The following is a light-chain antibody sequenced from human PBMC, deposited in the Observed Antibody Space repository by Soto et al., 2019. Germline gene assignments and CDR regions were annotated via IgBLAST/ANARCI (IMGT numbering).Light chain of an antibody. V-gene: IGKV3-15*01. J-gene: IGKJ4*02. CDR3: QQYNSLPLT. CDR2: DAS. Sequence: EIVMTQSPATLSGSPGERATLSRRASQSVSSNLACYQQKPGQTPRLLIYDASSRASGIPARFSGSGSGTDFTLTIGRLQSEDFAGYYCQQYNSLPLTCGGGTNVEI. CDR1: QSVSSN.